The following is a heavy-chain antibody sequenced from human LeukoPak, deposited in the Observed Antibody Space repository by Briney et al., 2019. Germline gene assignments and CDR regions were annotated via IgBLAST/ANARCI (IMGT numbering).Heavy chain of an antibody. CDR3: ARAGYSSSSFSWYFDL. D-gene: IGHD6-6*01. J-gene: IGHJ2*01. CDR1: GGSISSYY. Sequence: KPSETLSLTCTVSGGSISSYYWSWIRQPPGKGLEWIGYIYYSGSTNYNPSLKSRVTISVDTSKNQFSLKLSSVTAADTAVYYCARAGYSSSSFSWYFDLWGRGTLVTVSS. V-gene: IGHV4-59*12. CDR2: IYYSGST.